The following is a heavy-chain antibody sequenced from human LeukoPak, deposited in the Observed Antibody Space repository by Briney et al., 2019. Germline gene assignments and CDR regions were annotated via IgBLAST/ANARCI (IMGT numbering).Heavy chain of an antibody. D-gene: IGHD2-2*01. Sequence: NPGGSLRLSCAASGFIFSNAWMTWVRQAPGKGLKWVGRIKSKTDGGTIDYAAPVKGRFTISRDDSKDTLYLQMNSLKTEDTALYYCTTDLLGLCSSTGCYDNWLDPWGQGTLVTVSS. CDR3: TTDLLGLCSSTGCYDNWLDP. V-gene: IGHV3-15*01. J-gene: IGHJ5*02. CDR1: GFIFSNAW. CDR2: IKSKTDGGTI.